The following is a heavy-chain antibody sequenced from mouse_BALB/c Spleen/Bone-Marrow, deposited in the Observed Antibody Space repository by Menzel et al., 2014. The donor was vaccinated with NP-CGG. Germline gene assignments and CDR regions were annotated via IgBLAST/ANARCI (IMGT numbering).Heavy chain of an antibody. Sequence: VQRVESGPGLVQPSQSLSITCTVSGFSLTSFGIHWVRQSPGKGLEWLGVIWSGGSTDYNAAFISRLSISKDNSKSQVFFKMNSLQANDTAIYYCTRNCDDYAMDYWGQGTSVTVSS. J-gene: IGHJ4*01. CDR1: GFSLTSFG. CDR3: TRNCDDYAMDY. CDR2: IWSGGST. V-gene: IGHV2-2*02. D-gene: IGHD2-3*01.